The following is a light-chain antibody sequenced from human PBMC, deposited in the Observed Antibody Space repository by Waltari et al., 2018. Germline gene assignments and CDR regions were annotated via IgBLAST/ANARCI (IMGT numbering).Light chain of an antibody. CDR2: DVS. CDR3: CSYADSSTWV. V-gene: IGLV2-23*02. Sequence: SLGQSITISCTGTSSDVGGYNYVSWYQQHPGKAPKLMIFDVSKRPSGVSNRFSGSKSGNTASLTISGLQAEDEADYYCCSYADSSTWVFGGGTKLTVL. J-gene: IGLJ3*02. CDR1: SSDVGGYNY.